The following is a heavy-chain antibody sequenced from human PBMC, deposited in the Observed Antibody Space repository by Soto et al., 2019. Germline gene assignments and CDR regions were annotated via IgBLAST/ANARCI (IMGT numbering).Heavy chain of an antibody. V-gene: IGHV3-48*01. CDR1: GFTFSSYS. D-gene: IGHD4-17*01. Sequence: EVQLVESGGGLVQPGGSLRLSCAASGFTFSSYSMNWVRQAPGKGLEWVSYISSSRSYIYYADAVKGRFTNSRDNAKNSLYLQMNSLRAEDTAVYYCARDPVPVPYGDYGPYFDYWGQGTLVTVSS. CDR3: ARDPVPVPYGDYGPYFDY. CDR2: ISSSRSYI. J-gene: IGHJ4*02.